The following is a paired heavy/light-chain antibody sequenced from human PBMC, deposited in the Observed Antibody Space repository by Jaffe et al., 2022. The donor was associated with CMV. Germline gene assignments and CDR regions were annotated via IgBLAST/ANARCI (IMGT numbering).Light chain of an antibody. CDR3: NSRDNYANHWM. CDR2: GKN. CDR1: SLRTYY. V-gene: IGLV3-19*01. J-gene: IGLJ3*02. Sequence: SSEVTQDPAVSVALGQTVTITCQGDSLRTYYASWYQQKPGQAPVLVLYGKNNRPSGIPDRFSGSSSGNTASLTITGAQAEDEADYYCNSRDNYANHWMFGGGTKLTVL.
Heavy chain of an antibody. Sequence: QVQLVESGGGVVQPGKSLRLSCAASEFTFSDYGMHWVRQAPGKGLEWVAVISYDGNKEFYADPVKGRFTISRDNYKNTLYLQMNSLRAEDTAVYFCARDLVPIVELYGVDVWGQGTTVTVSS. CDR3: ARDLVPIVELYGVDV. V-gene: IGHV3-30*03. J-gene: IGHJ6*02. D-gene: IGHD1-7*01. CDR2: ISYDGNKE. CDR1: EFTFSDYG.